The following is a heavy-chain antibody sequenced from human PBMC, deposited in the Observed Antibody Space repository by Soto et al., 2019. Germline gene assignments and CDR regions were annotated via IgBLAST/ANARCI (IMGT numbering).Heavy chain of an antibody. CDR3: AKGRSGVDTSIPEFDY. CDR1: GFIFSSYA. Sequence: GGSLRLSCATSGFIFSSYAIHWVRQAPGRGLEWVAVISYDGSNKYYADSVKGRFTISRDNSENTLYLQMNSLRVEDTAVYYCAKGRSGVDTSIPEFDYWGQGSLVTVSS. V-gene: IGHV3-30*18. CDR2: ISYDGSNK. J-gene: IGHJ4*02. D-gene: IGHD5-18*01.